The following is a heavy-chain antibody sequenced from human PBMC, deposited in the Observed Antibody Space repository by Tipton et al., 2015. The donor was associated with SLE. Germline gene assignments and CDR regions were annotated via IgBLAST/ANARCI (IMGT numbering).Heavy chain of an antibody. V-gene: IGHV4-4*07. CDR1: GDSINGYY. Sequence: TLSLTCAVSGDSINGYYWSWIRQSAGKGLEWIGRIYSSGVTHYTSSLKSRVTMSVDTSQNHFSLTLSSVTAADTAVYYCARTKGEMITFGGDVFDSWGQGTLVNVSS. J-gene: IGHJ4*02. CDR2: IYSSGVT. CDR3: ARTKGEMITFGGDVFDS. D-gene: IGHD3-16*01.